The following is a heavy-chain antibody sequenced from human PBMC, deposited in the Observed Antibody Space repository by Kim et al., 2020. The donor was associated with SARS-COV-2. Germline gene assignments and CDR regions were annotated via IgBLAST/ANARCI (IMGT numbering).Heavy chain of an antibody. CDR2: IIPIFGTA. CDR1: GGTFSSYA. Sequence: SVKVSCKASGGTFSSYAISWVRQAPGQGLEWMGGIIPIFGTANYAQKFQGRVTITADESTSTAYMELSSLRSEDTAVYYCARGRYCSSTSCEIYYYYGMDVWGQGTTVTVSS. V-gene: IGHV1-69*13. D-gene: IGHD2-2*01. J-gene: IGHJ6*02. CDR3: ARGRYCSSTSCEIYYYYGMDV.